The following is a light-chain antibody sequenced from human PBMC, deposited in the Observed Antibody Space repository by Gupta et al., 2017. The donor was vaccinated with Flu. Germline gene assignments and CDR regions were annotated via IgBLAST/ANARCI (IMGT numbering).Light chain of an antibody. CDR1: QGINSW. CDR2: GGS. V-gene: IGKV1-12*01. Sequence: DLQMTQSPSSVSASVGDRVTSTCRASQGINSWIGWYQQKPGSAPKLLIYGGSKLQSGVRSRFSGSGSATDISLTISSLQPEEFATYCSQQANNVPLTFGGGTKVETK. CDR3: QQANNVPLT. J-gene: IGKJ4*01.